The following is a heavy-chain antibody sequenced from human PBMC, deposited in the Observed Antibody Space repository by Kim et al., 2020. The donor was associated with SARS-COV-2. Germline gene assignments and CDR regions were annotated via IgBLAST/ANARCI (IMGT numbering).Heavy chain of an antibody. CDR3: ATRPVTYYYDSSGYSERCYWYFDL. V-gene: IGHV4-39*01. CDR1: GGSISSSSYY. D-gene: IGHD3-22*01. J-gene: IGHJ2*01. CDR2: IYYSGST. Sequence: SETLSLTCTVSGGSISSSSYYWGWIRQPPGKGLEWIGSIYYSGSTYYNPSLKSRVTISVDTSKNQFSLKLSSVTAADTAVYYCATRPVTYYYDSSGYSERCYWYFDLWGRGTLVTVSS.